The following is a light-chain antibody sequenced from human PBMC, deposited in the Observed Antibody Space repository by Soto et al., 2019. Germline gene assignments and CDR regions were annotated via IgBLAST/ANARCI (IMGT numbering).Light chain of an antibody. CDR3: QQYNNWPSDRT. J-gene: IGKJ4*02. CDR1: QSVCSN. V-gene: IGKV3-15*01. Sequence: EIVMTQSPATLSVSPGERATLSCRASQSVCSNLAWYQQKPGQAPRLLIYGASTRATGIAARFSGSGYGTEFTLTVSSLQSEDFAIYFCQQYNNWPSDRTFGRGTKVEIK. CDR2: GAS.